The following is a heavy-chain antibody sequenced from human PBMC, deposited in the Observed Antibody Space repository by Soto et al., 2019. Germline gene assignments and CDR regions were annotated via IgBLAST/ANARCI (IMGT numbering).Heavy chain of an antibody. D-gene: IGHD6-19*01. CDR3: ARDRGAVAGRGCWFDP. CDR2: IIPIFGTA. Sequence: QVQLVQSGAEVKKPGSSVKVSCKASGGTFSSYAISWVRQAPGQGLEWIGGIIPIFGTANYAQKFQGRVTITADESTSTAYMELSSLRSEDTAVYYCARDRGAVAGRGCWFDPWGQGTLVTVSS. J-gene: IGHJ5*02. CDR1: GGTFSSYA. V-gene: IGHV1-69*01.